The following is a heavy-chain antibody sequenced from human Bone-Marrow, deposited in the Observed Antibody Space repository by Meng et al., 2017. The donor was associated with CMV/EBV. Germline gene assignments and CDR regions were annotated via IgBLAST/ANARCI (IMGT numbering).Heavy chain of an antibody. J-gene: IGHJ5*02. Sequence: ASVKVSCKSSGYTFTRYDINWVRQANGQGLEWMGWMYPNSGNTGYAQKFQGRVTMTMNTSIRTAYMELSSLRSEDTAVYYCARSDSGSYEGWFDPWGQGTLVTVSS. CDR1: GYTFTRYD. CDR3: ARSDSGSYEGWFDP. D-gene: IGHD1-26*01. CDR2: MYPNSGNT. V-gene: IGHV1-8*01.